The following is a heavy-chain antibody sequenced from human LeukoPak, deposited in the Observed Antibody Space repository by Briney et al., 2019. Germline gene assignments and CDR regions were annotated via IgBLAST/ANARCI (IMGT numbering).Heavy chain of an antibody. J-gene: IGHJ3*02. CDR3: ARAGEGFDT. V-gene: IGHV3-20*04. Sequence: GGSLRLSCAASGFTFDDYGMSWVRQAPGKGLEWVSGINWNGGSTGYADSVKGRFTISRDNSKNTLYLQMSSLRAGDAAIYYCARAGEGFDTWGQGTKVTVSS. D-gene: IGHD3-10*01. CDR1: GFTFDDYG. CDR2: INWNGGST.